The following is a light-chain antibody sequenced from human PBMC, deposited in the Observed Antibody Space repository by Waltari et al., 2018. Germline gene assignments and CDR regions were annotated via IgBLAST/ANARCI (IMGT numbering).Light chain of an antibody. V-gene: IGKV1-33*01. CDR2: EAS. CDR1: QEISNY. CDR3: QRHDNLPRLT. Sequence: DIQMTQSPSSLSASVGDRVTITCQASQEISNYLNWYQQKPGKAPKLLIYEASNLETGVPSRFSGSGSGTDFTFTISSLQPEDIATYYCQRHDNLPRLTFGPGTKVDIK. J-gene: IGKJ3*01.